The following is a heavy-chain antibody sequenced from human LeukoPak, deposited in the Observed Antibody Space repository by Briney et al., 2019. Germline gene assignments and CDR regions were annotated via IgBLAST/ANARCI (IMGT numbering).Heavy chain of an antibody. CDR2: ISYDGSNK. CDR3: AKDKQLAY. J-gene: IGHJ4*02. CDR1: GFTFSNYG. V-gene: IGHV3-30*18. Sequence: PGGSLRLSCAASGFTFSNYGMHWVRQAPGKGLERVAVISYDGSNKYYADSVKGRFTISRDNSKNTLYLQMNSLRAEDTAVYYCAKDKQLAYWGQGTLVTVSS. D-gene: IGHD6-6*01.